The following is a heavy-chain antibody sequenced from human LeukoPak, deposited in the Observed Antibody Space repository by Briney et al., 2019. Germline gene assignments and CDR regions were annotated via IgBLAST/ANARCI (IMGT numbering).Heavy chain of an antibody. CDR3: AREFHYDILTGFDY. J-gene: IGHJ4*02. Sequence: ASVKVSCKASGYTFTSYGISWVRQAPGQGLEWMGWTSAYNGNTNYAQKLQGRVTMTTDTSTSTAYMELRSLRSDDTAVYYCAREFHYDILTGFDYWGQGTLVTVSS. D-gene: IGHD3-9*01. V-gene: IGHV1-18*01. CDR2: TSAYNGNT. CDR1: GYTFTSYG.